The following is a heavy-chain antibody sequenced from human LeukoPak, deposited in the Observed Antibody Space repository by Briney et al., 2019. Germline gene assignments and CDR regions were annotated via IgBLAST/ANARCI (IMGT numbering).Heavy chain of an antibody. CDR1: GGTLSSYA. CDR3: ARGIDFWSGYLYDY. CDR2: IIPIFGTA. V-gene: IGHV1-69*13. J-gene: IGHJ4*02. D-gene: IGHD3-3*01. Sequence: ASVTVSCKASGGTLSSYAISWVRQAPGQGLEWMGGIIPIFGTANYAQKFQGRVTITADESTSTAYMELSSLRSEDTAVYYCARGIDFWSGYLYDYWGQGTLVTVSS.